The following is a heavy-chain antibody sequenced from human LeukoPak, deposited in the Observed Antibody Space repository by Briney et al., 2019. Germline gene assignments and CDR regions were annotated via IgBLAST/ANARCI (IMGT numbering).Heavy chain of an antibody. D-gene: IGHD3-22*01. CDR2: INPSGGST. V-gene: IGHV1-46*01. Sequence: ASVKVSCKASGYTFTGYYMHWVRQAPGQGLEWMGIINPSGGSTSYAQKFQGRVTMTRDTSTSTVYMELSSLRSEDTAVYYCARDRGYYGSSGYSFSYWGQGTLVTVSS. CDR1: GYTFTGYY. CDR3: ARDRGYYGSSGYSFSY. J-gene: IGHJ4*02.